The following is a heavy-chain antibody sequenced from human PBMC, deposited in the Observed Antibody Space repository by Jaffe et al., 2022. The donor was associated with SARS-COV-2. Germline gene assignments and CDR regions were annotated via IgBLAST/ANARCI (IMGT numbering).Heavy chain of an antibody. Sequence: QVQLRESGPGLVKPSQTLSLTCTVSSGSISSGSYYWNWLRQPAGKGLEWIGRIYLSGSTDYNPSLNSRATISLDTSKNEFSLKLSSVTAADTAVYYCARAGTMVTYVGPFDNWGQGTLVSVSS. D-gene: IGHD4-17*01. V-gene: IGHV4-61*02. CDR1: SGSISSGSYY. J-gene: IGHJ4*02. CDR3: ARAGTMVTYVGPFDN. CDR2: IYLSGST.